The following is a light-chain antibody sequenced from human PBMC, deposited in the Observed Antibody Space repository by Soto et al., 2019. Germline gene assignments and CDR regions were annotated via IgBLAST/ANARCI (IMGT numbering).Light chain of an antibody. CDR3: SSYTTTSTLYV. J-gene: IGLJ1*01. CDR1: SSDVGAYNY. CDR2: DVS. Sequence: QSALTQPASVSGSLGQSITISCTGTSSDVGAYNYVSWYQQHPGKAPELMIYDVSDRPSGVSNRFSGSKSGNTASLTISGLQAEDEADYYCSSYTTTSTLYVFGTGTKVTVL. V-gene: IGLV2-14*01.